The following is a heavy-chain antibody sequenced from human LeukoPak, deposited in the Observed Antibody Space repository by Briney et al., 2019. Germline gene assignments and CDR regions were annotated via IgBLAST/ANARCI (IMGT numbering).Heavy chain of an antibody. J-gene: IGHJ4*02. D-gene: IGHD3-22*01. V-gene: IGHV4-34*01. CDR3: AMTYYYDSSLHYFDY. Sequence: SETLSLTCDVYGASFTGYYWSWIRQSPGKGLEWIGEMNQRGSMNYNPSLKSRVTISVDRSKNQFSLKLSSVTAADTAVYYCAMTYYYDSSLHYFDYWGQGTLVTVSS. CDR1: GASFTGYY. CDR2: MNQRGSM.